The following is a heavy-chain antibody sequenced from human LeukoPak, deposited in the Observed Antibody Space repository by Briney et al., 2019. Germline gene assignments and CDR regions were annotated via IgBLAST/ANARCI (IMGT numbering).Heavy chain of an antibody. CDR3: ARDLSGYDYFDY. Sequence: GGSLRLSCAASGFTFSSYGMHWVRQAPGKGLEGVAVISYDGSNKYYADSVKGRFTISRDNSKNTLYLQMNSLRAEDTAVYYCARDLSGYDYFDYWGQGTLVTVSS. V-gene: IGHV3-30*03. J-gene: IGHJ4*02. CDR2: ISYDGSNK. CDR1: GFTFSSYG. D-gene: IGHD5-12*01.